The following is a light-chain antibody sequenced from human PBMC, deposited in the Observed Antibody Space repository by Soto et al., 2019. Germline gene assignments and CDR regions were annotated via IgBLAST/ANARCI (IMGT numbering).Light chain of an antibody. V-gene: IGKV1-39*01. CDR3: QRSSSTPPT. CDR2: AVS. Sequence: DIQMTQSPSSLSASVGDTVSITCRASQGISHYLNWYQQRPGRAPKLLIYAVSRLQLGVPSRFSGDESGTDFTLTITGLQPEDFATSYCQRSSSTPPTFGQGTKVDIK. CDR1: QGISHY. J-gene: IGKJ1*01.